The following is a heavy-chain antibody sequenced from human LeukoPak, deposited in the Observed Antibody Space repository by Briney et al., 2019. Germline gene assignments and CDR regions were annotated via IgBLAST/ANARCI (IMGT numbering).Heavy chain of an antibody. D-gene: IGHD3-10*01. Sequence: GGSLRLSCAASGFTFSSYSMNWVRQAPGKGLEWVSYISSSSSTIYYADSVKGRFTISRDNAKNSLYLQMNSLRAEDTAAYYCARETTYYYGSGSMDVWGKGTTVTVSS. J-gene: IGHJ6*03. CDR2: ISSSSSTI. CDR1: GFTFSSYS. CDR3: ARETTYYYGSGSMDV. V-gene: IGHV3-48*01.